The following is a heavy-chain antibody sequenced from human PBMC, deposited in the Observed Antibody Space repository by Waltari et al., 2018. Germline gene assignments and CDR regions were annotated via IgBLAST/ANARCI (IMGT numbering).Heavy chain of an antibody. CDR2: INHSGST. CDR1: GGSFSGYY. CDR3: ARAPSPRIVVPRIWFDP. V-gene: IGHV4-34*01. J-gene: IGHJ5*02. Sequence: QVQLQQWGAGLLKPSETLSLTCAVYGGSFSGYYWRWIRQPPRKGLEWIGEINHSGSTNYNPSLKSRVTISVDTSKNQFSLKLSSVTAADTAVYYCARAPSPRIVVPRIWFDPWGQGTLVTVSS. D-gene: IGHD3-22*01.